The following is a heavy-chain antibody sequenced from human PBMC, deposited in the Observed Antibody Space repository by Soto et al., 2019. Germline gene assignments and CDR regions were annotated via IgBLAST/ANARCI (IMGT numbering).Heavy chain of an antibody. CDR3: ARVVIGYCSSTSCPGDY. V-gene: IGHV5-51*01. J-gene: IGHJ4*02. D-gene: IGHD2-2*01. CDR1: GFTFTAYW. Sequence: GASLKISCKGSGFTFTAYWIGWVRQMPGKGLEWMGIMFPGDSTTRYSPSFQGQVTMSADKSISTAYLQWNSLKASDTAIYYCARVVIGYCSSTSCPGDYWGQGTLVTVSS. CDR2: MFPGDSTT.